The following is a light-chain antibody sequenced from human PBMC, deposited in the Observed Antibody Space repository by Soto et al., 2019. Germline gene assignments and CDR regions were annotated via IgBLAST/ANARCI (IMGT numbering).Light chain of an antibody. J-gene: IGKJ1*01. CDR2: AAS. V-gene: IGKV3-15*01. CDR3: QQYNNWPRT. Sequence: EIVLTQSPATLSLSPVDRATLPCRASQSVSSNKLAWYQQKPGQAPRLLIYAASTRATGIPARFSGSGSGTEFTLTISSLQSEDFAVYYCQQYNNWPRTFGQGTKVDIK. CDR1: QSVSSN.